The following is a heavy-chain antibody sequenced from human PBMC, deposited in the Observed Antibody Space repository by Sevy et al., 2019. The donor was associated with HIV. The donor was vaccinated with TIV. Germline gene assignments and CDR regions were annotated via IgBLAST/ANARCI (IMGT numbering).Heavy chain of an antibody. CDR3: ASKGLEPYYYYGMDV. V-gene: IGHV1-18*01. D-gene: IGHD1-1*01. CDR2: ISASNGNT. CDR1: GYTFTSYG. Sequence: ASVKVSCKASGYTFTSYGISWVRQAPGQGLEWMGWISASNGNTNYAQKLQGRVTMTTDTSTSTAYMELRSLRSDDTAVYYCASKGLEPYYYYGMDVWGQGTTVTVSS. J-gene: IGHJ6*02.